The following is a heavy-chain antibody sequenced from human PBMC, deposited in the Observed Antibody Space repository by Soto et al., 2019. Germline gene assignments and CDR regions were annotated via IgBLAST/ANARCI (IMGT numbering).Heavy chain of an antibody. Sequence: QAQLVQSGAEVKKPGASVKVSCKASGYTFTTYDINWVRQAAGQGLEWMGWMNPNSGNTSYAQKPQGRVTMTRDTSVSTADLELSSLGAEDTAVYYCARGRGGYGDYTDWGQGTLVTVSS. CDR3: ARGRGGYGDYTD. CDR2: MNPNSGNT. D-gene: IGHD4-17*01. CDR1: GYTFTTYD. J-gene: IGHJ4*02. V-gene: IGHV1-8*01.